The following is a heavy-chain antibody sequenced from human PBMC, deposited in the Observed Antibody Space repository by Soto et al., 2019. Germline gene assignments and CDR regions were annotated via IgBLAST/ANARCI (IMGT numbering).Heavy chain of an antibody. J-gene: IGHJ4*02. CDR3: ARAKGAPPGGFDY. D-gene: IGHD3-16*01. CDR2: IYSGGST. Sequence: HPGGSLRLSCAASGFTVSSNYMSWVRQAPGKGLEWVSVIYSGGSTYYADSVKGRFTISRDNSKNTLYLQMNSLRAEDKAVYYCARAKGAPPGGFDYWGQGTLVTVSS. CDR1: GFTVSSNY. V-gene: IGHV3-53*01.